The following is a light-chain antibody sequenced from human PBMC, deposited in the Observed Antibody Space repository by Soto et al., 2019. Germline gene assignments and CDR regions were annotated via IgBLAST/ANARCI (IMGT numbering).Light chain of an antibody. CDR2: SNN. V-gene: IGLV1-47*02. CDR1: SSNIGSNY. J-gene: IGLJ1*01. CDR3: AAWDDSLSGYV. Sequence: QSVLTQPPSASGTPGQRVTISCSRSSSNIGSNYVYWYQQLPGTAPKLLIYSNNQRPSGVPDRFSGSKSGTSASLAISGLRSEDEADYYCAAWDDSLSGYVFGTGTKVT.